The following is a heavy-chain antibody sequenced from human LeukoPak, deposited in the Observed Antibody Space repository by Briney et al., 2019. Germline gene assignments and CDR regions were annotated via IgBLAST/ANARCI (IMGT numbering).Heavy chain of an antibody. CDR1: GGTFSSYA. D-gene: IGHD5-24*01. Sequence: SVKVSCKASGGTFSSYAISWVRQAPGQGLEWMGGIIPIFGTANYAQKFQGRVTITADESTSTAYMELSSLRSEDTAVYYCASAVEMATTADYWGQGTLVSVSS. CDR2: IIPIFGTA. CDR3: ASAVEMATTADY. J-gene: IGHJ4*02. V-gene: IGHV1-69*13.